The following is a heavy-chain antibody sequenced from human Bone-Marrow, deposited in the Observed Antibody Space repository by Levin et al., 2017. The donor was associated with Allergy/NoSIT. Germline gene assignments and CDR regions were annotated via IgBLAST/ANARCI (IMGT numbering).Heavy chain of an antibody. J-gene: IGHJ6*02. V-gene: IGHV7-4-1*02. CDR3: AIGYCGSPTCPRMYSYYYGLAV. CDR2: INTNTGNP. CDR1: GYTFSDYA. Sequence: VASVKVSCKASGYTFSDYAVNWVRQAPGQGLEWMGWINTNTGNPTYAQGFSGRLVFSLDTSVNTAYLRISSLEAEDTAIYYCAIGYCGSPTCPRMYSYYYGLAVWGQGTTVTVSS. D-gene: IGHD2-2*01.